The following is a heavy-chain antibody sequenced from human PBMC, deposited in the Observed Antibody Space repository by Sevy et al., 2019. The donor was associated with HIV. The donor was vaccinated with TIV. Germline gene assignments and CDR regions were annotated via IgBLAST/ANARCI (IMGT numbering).Heavy chain of an antibody. CDR2: IFQSGAT. V-gene: IGHV4-30-2*01. CDR3: ARGRGGDSSSWYGAFDV. D-gene: IGHD6-13*01. J-gene: IGHJ3*01. Sequence: SETLSLTCAVSGGSINSGGYSWSWIRQPPGKGLEWIGYIFQSGATYYIPSLQSRVSISVDMSKNQFSLNLRSVTAADTAGYYCARGRGGDSSSWYGAFDVWGQGTMVTVSS. CDR1: GGSINSGGYS.